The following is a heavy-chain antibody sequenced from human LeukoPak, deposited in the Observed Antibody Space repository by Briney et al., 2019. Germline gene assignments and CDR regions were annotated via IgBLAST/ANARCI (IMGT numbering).Heavy chain of an antibody. CDR1: GGTFSSYT. J-gene: IGHJ4*02. CDR3: ARHDETGYSSSWYEY. D-gene: IGHD6-13*01. Sequence: AASVKVSCKASGGTFSSYTISWVRQAPGQGLEWMGRIIPILGIANYAQKFQGRVTITTDKSTSTAYMELSSLRSEETAVYYCARHDETGYSSSWYEYWGQGTLVTVSS. V-gene: IGHV1-69*02. CDR2: IIPILGIA.